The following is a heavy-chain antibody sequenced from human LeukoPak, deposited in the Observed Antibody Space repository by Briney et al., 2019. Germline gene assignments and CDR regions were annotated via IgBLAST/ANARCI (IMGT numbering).Heavy chain of an antibody. CDR1: GGSISSSSYY. J-gene: IGHJ6*02. Sequence: SETLSLTCTVSGGSISSSSYYWGWIRQPPGKGLEWIGSIYYSGSTYYNPSLKSRVTMSVDTSKNQFSLKLSSVTAADTAVYYCARDGYGMDVWGQGTTVTVSS. CDR3: ARDGYGMDV. CDR2: IYYSGST. V-gene: IGHV4-39*07.